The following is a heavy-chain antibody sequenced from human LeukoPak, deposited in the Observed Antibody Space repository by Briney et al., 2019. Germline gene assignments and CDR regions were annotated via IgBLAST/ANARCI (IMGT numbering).Heavy chain of an antibody. Sequence: SETLSLTCTVSGGSISSTPYYWGWVRQPPGTGLEWIGTIYYSGSTYYNPSLKSRITISVDTSKNQFSLKLSSVTAADTAVYYCARDRDTNNWFDLWGQGTLVTVSS. V-gene: IGHV4-39*01. J-gene: IGHJ5*02. CDR3: ARDRDTNNWFDL. CDR1: GGSISSTPYY. D-gene: IGHD5-24*01. CDR2: IYYSGST.